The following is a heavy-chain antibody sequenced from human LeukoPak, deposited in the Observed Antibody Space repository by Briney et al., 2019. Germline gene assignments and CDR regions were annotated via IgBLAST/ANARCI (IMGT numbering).Heavy chain of an antibody. D-gene: IGHD2-15*01. Sequence: SVKVSCKASGGTFSKYTISWVRQRPGQGLEWMGGTTPLFGTANYAQKFQGRVTITADESASTAYMELSSLRSEDTAVYYCARGAPSYCSGGSCSPYYYGMDVWGQGTTVTVSS. CDR1: GGTFSKYT. CDR2: TTPLFGTA. V-gene: IGHV1-69*13. J-gene: IGHJ6*02. CDR3: ARGAPSYCSGGSCSPYYYGMDV.